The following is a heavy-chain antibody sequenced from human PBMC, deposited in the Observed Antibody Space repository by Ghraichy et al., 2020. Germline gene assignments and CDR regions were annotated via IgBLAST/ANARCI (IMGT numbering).Heavy chain of an antibody. Sequence: SQTLSLTCTVSGGSISSYYWSWIRQPPGKGLEWIGYIYYSGSTNYNPSLKSRVTISVDTSKNQFSLKLSSVTAADTAVYYCARTELDDNWFDPWGQGTLVTVSS. CDR3: ARTELDDNWFDP. CDR1: GGSISSYY. J-gene: IGHJ5*02. V-gene: IGHV4-59*01. CDR2: IYYSGST. D-gene: IGHD1-1*01.